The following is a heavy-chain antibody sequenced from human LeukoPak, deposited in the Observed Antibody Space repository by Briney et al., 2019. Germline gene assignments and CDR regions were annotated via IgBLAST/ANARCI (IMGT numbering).Heavy chain of an antibody. CDR3: AKDSWSRNGIYDPFDI. CDR2: ISYDGSNK. D-gene: IGHD2-8*01. V-gene: IGHV3-30*04. Sequence: GGSLRLSCAASGFTFSSYAMHWVRQAPGKGLEWVAVISYDGSNKYHADSVKGRFTISRDNSKNTLSLQMNSLRLEDTAVYYCAKDSWSRNGIYDPFDIWGLGTMVTVSS. CDR1: GFTFSSYA. J-gene: IGHJ3*02.